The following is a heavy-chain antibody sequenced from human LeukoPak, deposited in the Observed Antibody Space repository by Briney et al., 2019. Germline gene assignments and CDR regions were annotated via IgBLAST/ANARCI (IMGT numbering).Heavy chain of an antibody. V-gene: IGHV3-43*01. CDR1: GFTLDDNS. J-gene: IGHJ1*01. CDR2: ISWNGAAT. D-gene: IGHD3-9*01. Sequence: GGSLRLSCAASGFTLDDNSIYWVRQPPGKGLERVSLISWNGAATYYADSVRGRFTVSRDNSRKSTFMEMNSLITEDSAMYYCAKVASNSSWPYFEHWGQGTLVTVSS. CDR3: AKVASNSSWPYFEH.